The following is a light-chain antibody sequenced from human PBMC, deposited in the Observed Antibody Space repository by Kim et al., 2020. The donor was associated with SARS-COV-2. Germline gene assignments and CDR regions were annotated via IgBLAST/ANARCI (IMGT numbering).Light chain of an antibody. CDR3: QQYHNWPPLT. Sequence: EIVLTQSPASLSVSPGERVTLTCRASQSVGSYIAWYQQKPGQAPTLLIYGASARATGLPARFSGSGSATEFTLTITSLQSEDFAVYYCQQYHNWPPLTFGGGTKVDIK. V-gene: IGKV3-15*01. CDR1: QSVGSY. CDR2: GAS. J-gene: IGKJ4*01.